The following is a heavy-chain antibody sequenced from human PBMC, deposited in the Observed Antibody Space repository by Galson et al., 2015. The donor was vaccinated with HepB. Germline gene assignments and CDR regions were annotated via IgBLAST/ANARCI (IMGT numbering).Heavy chain of an antibody. Sequence: SVKVSCKASGYTFTNYGISWVRQAPGQGLEWMGWIDANNGNTNYAQKVQGRVTMTTDTSTSTAYMELRSLRSDDTAVYYCARDIGGSSGYYPFDYWGQGTLVTVSS. J-gene: IGHJ4*02. CDR2: IDANNGNT. D-gene: IGHD3-22*01. CDR3: ARDIGGSSGYYPFDY. CDR1: GYTFTNYG. V-gene: IGHV1-18*01.